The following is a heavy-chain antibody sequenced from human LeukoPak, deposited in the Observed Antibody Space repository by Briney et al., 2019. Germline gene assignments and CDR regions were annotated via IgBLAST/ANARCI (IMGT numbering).Heavy chain of an antibody. CDR1: GGSISSSSYY. J-gene: IGHJ4*02. V-gene: IGHV4-39*01. CDR3: AIYYSSLFDY. D-gene: IGHD3-22*01. Sequence: SETLSLTCTVSGGSISSSSYYWGWIRQPPGKGLEWIGSIYYSGSTYYNPSLKSRVTISVDTSKHQFSLKLSSVTAADTAVYYCAIYYSSLFDYWGQGTLVTVSS. CDR2: IYYSGST.